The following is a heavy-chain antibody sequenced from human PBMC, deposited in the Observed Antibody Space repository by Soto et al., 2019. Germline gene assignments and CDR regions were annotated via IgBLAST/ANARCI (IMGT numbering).Heavy chain of an antibody. CDR2: FYYSGST. CDR1: GGSISSSSYY. V-gene: IGHV4-39*01. CDR3: ARLYGGSLFDY. J-gene: IGHJ4*02. Sequence: QLQLQESGPGLVKPSETLSLTCTVSGGSISSSSYYWGWIRQPPGKGLEWIGSFYYSGSTYYNPSLKSRVTISVDTSKNQFSLKLSSETAADTAVYYCARLYGGSLFDYWGQGTLVTVSS. D-gene: IGHD2-15*01.